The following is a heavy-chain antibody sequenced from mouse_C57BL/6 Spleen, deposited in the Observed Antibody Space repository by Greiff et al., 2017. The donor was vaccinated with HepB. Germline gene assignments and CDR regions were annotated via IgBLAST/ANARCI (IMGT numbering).Heavy chain of an antibody. CDR3: ARPYYGSSYSAWFAY. CDR2: ISNGGGST. CDR1: GFTFSDYY. V-gene: IGHV5-12*01. Sequence: EVRLVESGGGLVQPGGSLKLSCAASGFTFSDYYMYWVRQTPEKRLEWVAYISNGGGSTYYPDTVKGRFTISRDNAKNTLYLQMSRLKSEDTAMYYCARPYYGSSYSAWFAYWGQGTLVTVSA. J-gene: IGHJ3*01. D-gene: IGHD1-1*01.